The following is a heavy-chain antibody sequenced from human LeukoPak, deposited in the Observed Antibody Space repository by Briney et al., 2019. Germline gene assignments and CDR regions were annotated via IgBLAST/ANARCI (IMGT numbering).Heavy chain of an antibody. CDR2: ISYDGSNK. V-gene: IGHV3-30*18. Sequence: GRSLRLSCTASGFTFSSYGFHWVRQAPGKGLEWVAVISYDGSNKYYADSVKGRFTISRDNSNNTVYLQMNSLRNEDTAVYYCAKDGAEDTAIVYYYYYMDVWGKGTTVTVSS. J-gene: IGHJ6*03. D-gene: IGHD5-18*01. CDR1: GFTFSSYG. CDR3: AKDGAEDTAIVYYYYYMDV.